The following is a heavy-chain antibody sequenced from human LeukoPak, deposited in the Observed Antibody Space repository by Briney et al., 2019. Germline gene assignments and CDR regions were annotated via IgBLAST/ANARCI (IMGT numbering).Heavy chain of an antibody. J-gene: IGHJ4*02. CDR2: IIPIFGTA. D-gene: IGHD6-6*01. CDR3: ARTRFEMQLAPGYFDY. V-gene: IGHV1-69*05. CDR1: GGTFSSYA. Sequence: SVKVSCKASGGTFSSYAISWVRQAPGQGLEWMGGIIPIFGTANYAQKFQGRVTITTDESTSTAYMELSSLRSEDTAVYYCARTRFEMQLAPGYFDYWGQGTLVTVSS.